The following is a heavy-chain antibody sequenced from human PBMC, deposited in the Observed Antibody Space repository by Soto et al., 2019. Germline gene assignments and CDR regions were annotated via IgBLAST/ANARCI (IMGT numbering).Heavy chain of an antibody. CDR1: GGSISSYY. CDR2: IYYSGST. D-gene: IGHD3-10*01. Sequence: QVQLQESGPELVKPSETLSLTCTVSGGSISSYYWSWIRQPPGKGLEWIGYIYYSGSTNYNPSLKSRVTISVDTSKNQFSLKLSSVTAADTAVYYCARELFGRSVWFDPWGQGTLVTVSS. J-gene: IGHJ5*02. CDR3: ARELFGRSVWFDP. V-gene: IGHV4-59*01.